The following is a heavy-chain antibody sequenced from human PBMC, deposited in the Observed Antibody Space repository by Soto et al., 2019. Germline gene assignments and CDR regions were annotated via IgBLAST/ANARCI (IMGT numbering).Heavy chain of an antibody. D-gene: IGHD1-1*01. Sequence: QVQLVESGGGVVQPGRSLRLSCAASGFTFSSYGMHWVRQAPGKGLEWVAVISDDGSNKYYADSVKGRFTISRDNSKNTLYLQMNSLRAEDTAVYYCAKNALLDYYYYSYMEVWGKGTTVTVSS. CDR3: AKNALLDYYYYSYMEV. J-gene: IGHJ6*03. CDR2: ISDDGSNK. CDR1: GFTFSSYG. V-gene: IGHV3-30*18.